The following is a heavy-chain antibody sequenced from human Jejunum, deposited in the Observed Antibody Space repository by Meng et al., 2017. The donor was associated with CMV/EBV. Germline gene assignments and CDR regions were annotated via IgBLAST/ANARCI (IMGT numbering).Heavy chain of an antibody. D-gene: IGHD2-21*01. CDR2: ISISGTNT. Sequence: GFTFSSYAMSWVRQVPGRGLEWVSAISISGTNTYYTDSVRGRFTISRDNSRNTLYLEMSALRAEDTGEYYCAKKRVVPEAPPHLDFWGQGTLVTVSS. J-gene: IGHJ4*02. CDR3: AKKRVVPEAPPHLDF. V-gene: IGHV3-23*05. CDR1: GFTFSSYA.